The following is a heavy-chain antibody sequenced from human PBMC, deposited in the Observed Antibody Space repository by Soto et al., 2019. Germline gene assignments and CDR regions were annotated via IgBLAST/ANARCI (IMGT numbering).Heavy chain of an antibody. D-gene: IGHD4-17*01. J-gene: IGHJ2*01. Sequence: GASVKVSCKASGYTFTGYYMHWVRQAPGQGLEWMGWINPNSGGTNYAQKFQGWVTMTRDTSISTAYMELSRLRSDDTAVYYCARGGTYGNWYFDLWGRGTLVTVSS. CDR1: GYTFTGYY. CDR3: ARGGTYGNWYFDL. V-gene: IGHV1-2*04. CDR2: INPNSGGT.